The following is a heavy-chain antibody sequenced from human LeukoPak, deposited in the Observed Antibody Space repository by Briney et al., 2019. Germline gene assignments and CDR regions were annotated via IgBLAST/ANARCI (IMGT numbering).Heavy chain of an antibody. CDR3: ARSLGGDDYGDFDY. J-gene: IGHJ4*02. V-gene: IGHV3-49*03. D-gene: IGHD4-17*01. CDR2: IRSKAYGGTA. CDR1: GFTFGDDG. Sequence: GGSLRLSCTASGFTFGDDGMSWFRQAPGKGLEWVGFIRSKAYGGTAEYAASVKGRFTVSRDDSKSIAYLQMNSLRAEDTAVYYCARSLGGDDYGDFDYWGQGTLVTVSS.